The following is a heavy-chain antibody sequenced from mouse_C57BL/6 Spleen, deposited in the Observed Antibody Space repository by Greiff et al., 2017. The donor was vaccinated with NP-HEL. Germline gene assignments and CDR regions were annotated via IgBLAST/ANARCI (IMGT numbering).Heavy chain of an antibody. CDR1: GFNIKDYY. CDR3: ARMRDYYGSRGGYFDV. J-gene: IGHJ1*03. D-gene: IGHD1-1*01. Sequence: EVQLQQSGAELVKPGASVKLSCTASGFNIKDYYMHWVKQRTEQGLEGMGRIDPEDGETKYAPKFQGTATITADTSSNTAYLQLSSLTSEDTAVYYCARMRDYYGSRGGYFDVWGTGTTVTVSS. CDR2: IDPEDGET. V-gene: IGHV14-2*01.